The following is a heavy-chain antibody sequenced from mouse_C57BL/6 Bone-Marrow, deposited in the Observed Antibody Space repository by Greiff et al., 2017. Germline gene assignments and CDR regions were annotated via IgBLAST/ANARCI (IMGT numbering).Heavy chain of an antibody. CDR1: GYTFTSYW. Sequence: QVQLQQSGAELVMPGASVKLSCKASGYTFTSYWMHWVKQRPGQGLEWIGDIDPSDSYTNYNQKFKGKSTLTVDKSASTAYMHLSSLTSEDSAVYDWAIVSCESDGLAYWGQGTLVTVSA. CDR3: AIVSCESDGLAY. D-gene: IGHD6-2*01. V-gene: IGHV1-69*01. CDR2: IDPSDSYT. J-gene: IGHJ3*01.